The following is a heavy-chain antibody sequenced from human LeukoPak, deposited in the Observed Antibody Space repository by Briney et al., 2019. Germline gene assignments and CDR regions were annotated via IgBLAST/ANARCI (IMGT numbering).Heavy chain of an antibody. V-gene: IGHV4-59*01. J-gene: IGHJ6*02. D-gene: IGHD4-17*01. Sequence: SETLSLTCTVSGGSISSYHWSWIRQPPGKGLEWIGYIYYSGSTNYNPSLKSRVTISVDTSKNQFSLKLSSVTAADTAVYYCARDSDGDSYYYGMDVWGQGTTVTVSS. CDR1: GGSISSYH. CDR3: ARDSDGDSYYYGMDV. CDR2: IYYSGST.